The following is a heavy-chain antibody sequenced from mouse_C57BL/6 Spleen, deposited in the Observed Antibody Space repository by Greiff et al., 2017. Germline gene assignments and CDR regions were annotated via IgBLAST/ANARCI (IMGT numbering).Heavy chain of an antibody. CDR1: GYTFTSYW. Sequence: VQLQQSGAELVKPGASVKLSCKASGYTFTSYWMHWVKQRPGQGLEWIGMIHPTSGSTNYNEKFKSKATLTVDKSSSTAYMQLSSLTSEDSAVYYCAEGKNYDYGGGWSFDDWGTGTTVTVSS. CDR3: AEGKNYDYGGGWSFDD. V-gene: IGHV1-64*01. D-gene: IGHD2-4*01. J-gene: IGHJ1*03. CDR2: IHPTSGST.